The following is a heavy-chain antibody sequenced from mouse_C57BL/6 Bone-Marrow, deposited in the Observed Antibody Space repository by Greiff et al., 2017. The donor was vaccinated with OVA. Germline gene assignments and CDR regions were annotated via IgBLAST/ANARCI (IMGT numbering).Heavy chain of an antibody. D-gene: IGHD4-1*02. CDR3: NWDGGFAY. CDR1: GFSFNTYA. J-gene: IGHJ3*01. V-gene: IGHV10-1*01. Sequence: EPGGGLVQPTGSLKLSCAASGFSFNTYAMNWVRQAPGKGLEWVARIRSKSNNYATYYADSVKDRFTISRDDSESMLYLQMNNLKTEDTAMYYCNWDGGFAYWGQGTLVTVSA. CDR2: IRSKSNNYAT.